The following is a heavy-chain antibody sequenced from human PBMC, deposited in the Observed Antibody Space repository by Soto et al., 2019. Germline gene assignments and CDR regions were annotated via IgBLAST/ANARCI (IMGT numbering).Heavy chain of an antibody. V-gene: IGHV1-69*13. CDR1: GGTFSSYA. J-gene: IGHJ4*02. CDR3: ARTLRLFYYFDY. D-gene: IGHD4-17*01. Sequence: SVKVSCKASGGTFSSYAISWVRQAPGQGLEWMGGIIPIFGTANYAQKFQGRVTITADESTGTAYMELSSLRSEDTAVYYCARTLRLFYYFDYWGQGTLVTVSS. CDR2: IIPIFGTA.